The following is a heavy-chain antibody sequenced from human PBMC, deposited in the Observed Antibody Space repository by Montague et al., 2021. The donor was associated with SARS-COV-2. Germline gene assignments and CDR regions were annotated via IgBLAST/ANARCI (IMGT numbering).Heavy chain of an antibody. V-gene: IGHV4-59*01. CDR2: IYYTGTT. CDR3: AREGYCSGGTCYSLGPNWFDP. J-gene: IGHJ5*02. CDR1: GASFSNYY. D-gene: IGHD2-15*01. Sequence: SETLSLTCTVSGASFSNYYWSWIRQPPGKGLEWIGYIYYTGTTNYNPSLKSRVTISVDTSKTQFSLKLTSVTAADTAVYYCAREGYCSGGTCYSLGPNWFDPWGQGTLVTVSS.